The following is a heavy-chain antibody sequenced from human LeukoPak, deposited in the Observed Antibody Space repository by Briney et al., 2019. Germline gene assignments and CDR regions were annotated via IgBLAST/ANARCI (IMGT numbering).Heavy chain of an antibody. CDR2: IYTSGST. CDR1: GGSISSGSYY. D-gene: IGHD3-3*01. Sequence: TSETLSLTCTVSGGSISSGSYYWSWIRQPAGKGLEWIGRIYTSGSTNYNPSLKSRVTMSVDTSKNQFSLKLSSVTAADTAVYYCARDSRYDFWSGYYFDYWGQGTLATVSS. V-gene: IGHV4-61*02. CDR3: ARDSRYDFWSGYYFDY. J-gene: IGHJ4*02.